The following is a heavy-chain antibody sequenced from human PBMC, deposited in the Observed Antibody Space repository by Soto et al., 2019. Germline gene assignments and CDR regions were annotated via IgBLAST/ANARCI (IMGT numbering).Heavy chain of an antibody. CDR2: ISGSGGST. CDR1: GYTFTSYA. J-gene: IGHJ5*02. V-gene: IGHV3-23*04. D-gene: IGHD4-17*01. Sequence: VQLVQSGAEVKKPGASVKVSCKASGYTFTSYAMSWVRQAPGKGLEWVSAISGSGGSTYYADSVKGRFTISRDNSKNTLYLQMNSLRAEDTAVYYCAKDHADGDYVGWFDPWGQGTLVTVSS. CDR3: AKDHADGDYVGWFDP.